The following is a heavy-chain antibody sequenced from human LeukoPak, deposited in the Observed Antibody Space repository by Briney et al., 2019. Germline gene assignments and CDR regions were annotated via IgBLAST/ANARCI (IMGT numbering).Heavy chain of an antibody. CDR3: ARRAGAYSHPYDY. J-gene: IGHJ4*02. Sequence: SETLSLTCTVSGGSISSSSYYWGWLRQPPGKGLEGSGSIYYSGSTYYNPSLKSRGTITVDASKNQCSLQLSTGTAAETAVVYCARRAGAYSHPYDYWGQRTLVTVS. V-gene: IGHV4-39*07. CDR2: IYYSGST. D-gene: IGHD4/OR15-4a*01. CDR1: GGSISSSSYY.